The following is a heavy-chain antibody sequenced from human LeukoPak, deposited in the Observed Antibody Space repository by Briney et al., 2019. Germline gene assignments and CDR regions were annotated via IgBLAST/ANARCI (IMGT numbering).Heavy chain of an antibody. V-gene: IGHV3-21*01. CDR3: ARNKLVFLFYFDY. CDR2: ISSASSYI. J-gene: IGHJ4*02. D-gene: IGHD2-8*02. CDR1: GFTFSSYS. Sequence: GGSLRLSCAASGFTFSSYSMHWVRQAPGKGLEWVSSISSASSYIYYADSVKGRFTISRDNAKNSLYLQVNSLRAADTAVYYCARNKLVFLFYFDYWGQGTLVTVSS.